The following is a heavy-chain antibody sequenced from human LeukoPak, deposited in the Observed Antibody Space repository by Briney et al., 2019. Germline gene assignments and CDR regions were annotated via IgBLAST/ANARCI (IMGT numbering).Heavy chain of an antibody. D-gene: IGHD3-16*02. CDR1: GFTFSSYW. CDR3: ARDQGYDYVWGSYRSVDY. J-gene: IGHJ4*02. CDR2: IKQDGSEK. V-gene: IGHV3-7*01. Sequence: GGSLRLSCAASGFTFSSYWMSWVRQAPGKGLEWVANIKQDGSEKYYVDSVKGRFTISRDNAKNSLYLQMNSLRAEDTAVYYCARDQGYDYVWGSYRSVDYWGQGTLVTVSS.